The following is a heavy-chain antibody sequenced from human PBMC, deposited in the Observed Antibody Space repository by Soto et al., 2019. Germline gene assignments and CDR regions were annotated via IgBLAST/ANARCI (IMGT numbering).Heavy chain of an antibody. CDR2: IKQDGSEK. CDR1: RFTFSNYW. J-gene: IGHJ4*02. Sequence: GGSLRLSCAASRFTFSNYWMSWVRQAPGKGLEWVANIKQDGSEKYNVDSVKGRLTISRDNAKNSLYLKMNSLRAEDTAVYYCAREPNSIDYWGQGT. V-gene: IGHV3-7*01. CDR3: AREPNSIDY. D-gene: IGHD2-15*01.